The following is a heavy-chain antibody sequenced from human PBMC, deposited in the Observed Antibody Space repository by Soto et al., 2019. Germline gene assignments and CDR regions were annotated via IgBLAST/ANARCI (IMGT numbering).Heavy chain of an antibody. CDR2: ISYDGSNK. J-gene: IGHJ6*02. CDR1: GFTFSSYG. CDR3: AKEATDYYYYYGMDV. D-gene: IGHD1-26*01. V-gene: IGHV3-30*18. Sequence: TVGSLRLSCAASGFTFSSYGMHWVRQAPGKGLEWVAVISYDGSNKYYADSVKGRFTISRDNSKNTLYLQMNSLRAEDTAVYYCAKEATDYYYYYGMDVWGQGTTVTVSS.